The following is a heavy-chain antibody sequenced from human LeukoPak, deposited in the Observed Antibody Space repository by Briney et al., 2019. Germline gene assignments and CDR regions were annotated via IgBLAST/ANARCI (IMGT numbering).Heavy chain of an antibody. CDR1: GGSISSYY. CDR3: ARGAPLSSSWCFDY. CDR2: IYYSGST. J-gene: IGHJ4*02. V-gene: IGHV4-59*12. Sequence: PSETLSLTCTVSGGSISSYYWSWIRQPPGKGLEWIGYIYYSGSTNYNPSLKSRVTISVDTSKNQFSLKLSSVTAADTAVYYCARGAPLSSSWCFDYWGQGTLVTVSS. D-gene: IGHD6-13*01.